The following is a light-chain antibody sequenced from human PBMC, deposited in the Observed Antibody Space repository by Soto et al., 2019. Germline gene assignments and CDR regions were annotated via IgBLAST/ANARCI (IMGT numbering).Light chain of an antibody. CDR1: SSDVGAYNY. V-gene: IGLV2-8*01. J-gene: IGLJ3*02. CDR2: EVT. Sequence: QSALTQPPSASGSPGQSVTISCTGTSSDVGAYNYVSWYQQHAGKAPKLVIYEVTKRPSGVPDRFSGSKSANTASLTVSGLQAEDEADYYCSSFASSNTGVFGGGTKVTFL. CDR3: SSFASSNTGV.